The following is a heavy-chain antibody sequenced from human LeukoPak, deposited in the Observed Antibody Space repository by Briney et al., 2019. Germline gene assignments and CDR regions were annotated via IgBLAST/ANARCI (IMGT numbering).Heavy chain of an antibody. CDR3: AKGLRTGVGPYRGYHYYMDV. CDR2: IDDNGAGT. J-gene: IGHJ6*03. D-gene: IGHD3-16*01. CDR1: GFTFRSFA. Sequence: GGSLRLSCAASGFTFRSFAMSWVRQAPGKGLKWVSTIDDNGAGTYYADSVNGRFTVSRDNSYNTVSLQMNSLRDEDTGVYYCAKGLRTGVGPYRGYHYYMDVWGRGATVTVSS. V-gene: IGHV3-23*01.